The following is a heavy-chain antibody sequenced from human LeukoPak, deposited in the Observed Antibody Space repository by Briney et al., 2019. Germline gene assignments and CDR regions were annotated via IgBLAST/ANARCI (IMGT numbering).Heavy chain of an antibody. CDR1: GFTFSSYW. Sequence: GGSLRLSCAASGFTFSSYWMHWVRQAPGKGLVWVSRIHSDGSSTTYADSVKGRFTISRDNAKNTLYLQMNSLKAEDTDVYYCARGGAFCGGDCYQIDYWGQGTLVIVSS. CDR3: ARGGAFCGGDCYQIDY. CDR2: IHSDGSST. V-gene: IGHV3-74*01. J-gene: IGHJ4*02. D-gene: IGHD2-21*02.